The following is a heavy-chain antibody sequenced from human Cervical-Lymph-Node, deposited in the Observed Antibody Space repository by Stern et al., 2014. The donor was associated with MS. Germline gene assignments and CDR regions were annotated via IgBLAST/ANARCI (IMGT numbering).Heavy chain of an antibody. J-gene: IGHJ3*02. D-gene: IGHD2-15*01. CDR2: ISAYNGST. CDR1: GYTFTSYG. V-gene: IGHV1-18*01. CDR3: ARGLLGSENAFDI. Sequence: VQLVQSGAEVMKPGASVKVSCKASGYTFTSYGISWVRQAPGQGLEWMGSISAYNGSTHYAQKLQARVAMTTDTSTSTAYMELRSLRSDDTAVYYCARGLLGSENAFDIWGQGTMVTVSS.